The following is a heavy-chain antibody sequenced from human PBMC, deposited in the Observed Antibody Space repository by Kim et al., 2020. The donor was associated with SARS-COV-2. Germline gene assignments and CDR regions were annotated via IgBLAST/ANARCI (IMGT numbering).Heavy chain of an antibody. D-gene: IGHD2-21*02. Sequence: SETLSLTCAVSGGSISSSNWWSWVRQPPGKGLEWIGEIYHSGSTNYNPSLKSRVTISVDKSKNQFSLKLSSVTAADTAVYYCARVTAATTECRDCYPAGAFDIWGQGTMVTVSS. CDR3: ARVTAATTECRDCYPAGAFDI. V-gene: IGHV4-4*02. J-gene: IGHJ3*02. CDR1: GGSISSSNW. CDR2: IYHSGST.